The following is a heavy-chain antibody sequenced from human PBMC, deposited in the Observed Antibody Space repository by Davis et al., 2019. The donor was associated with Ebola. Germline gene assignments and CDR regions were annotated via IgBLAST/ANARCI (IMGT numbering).Heavy chain of an antibody. CDR3: ARDQSYDSSGYYSP. Sequence: GSLRLSCAVYGGSFSGYYWSWIRQPPGKGLEWIGYIYYSGSTYYNPSLKSRVTISVDTSKNQFSLKLSSVTAADTAVYYCARDQSYDSSGYYSPWGQGTLVTVSS. V-gene: IGHV4-59*01. CDR1: GGSFSGYY. CDR2: IYYSGST. J-gene: IGHJ5*02. D-gene: IGHD3-22*01.